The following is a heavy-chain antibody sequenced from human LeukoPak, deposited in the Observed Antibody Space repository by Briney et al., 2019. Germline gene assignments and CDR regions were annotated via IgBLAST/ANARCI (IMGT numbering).Heavy chain of an antibody. J-gene: IGHJ4*02. CDR1: GFTFSSYA. Sequence: GGSLRLSCAASGFTFSSYAMSWVRQAPGKGLEWVSAISGGGGSSYYADSVKGRFTISRDNSKITLSLQMNSLRAEDAAVYYCAKVAGATSNKYCFDYWGQGTLVTVSS. D-gene: IGHD6-25*01. CDR2: ISGGGGSS. CDR3: AKVAGATSNKYCFDY. V-gene: IGHV3-23*01.